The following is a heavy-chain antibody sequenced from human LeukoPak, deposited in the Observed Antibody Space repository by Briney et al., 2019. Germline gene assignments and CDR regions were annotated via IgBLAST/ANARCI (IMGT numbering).Heavy chain of an antibody. V-gene: IGHV1-2*02. CDR2: INPNSGAT. Sequence: GASVKVSCKASGYTFTGYYMHWVRQAPGQGLEWMGWINPNSGATNYAQKFQGRVTMTRDTSISTAYMELSRLKSDDTALYYCARERREYSHGSFIGDYWGQGTLVTVSS. CDR3: ARERREYSHGSFIGDY. J-gene: IGHJ4*02. CDR1: GYTFTGYY. D-gene: IGHD5-18*01.